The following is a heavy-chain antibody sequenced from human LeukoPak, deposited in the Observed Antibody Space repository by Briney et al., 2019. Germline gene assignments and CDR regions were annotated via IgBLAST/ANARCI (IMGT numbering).Heavy chain of an antibody. V-gene: IGHV4-59*12. J-gene: IGHJ2*01. CDR1: GGSFSGYY. CDR2: IYYSGST. Sequence: SETLSLTCAVYGGSFSGYYWSWIRQPPGKGLEWIGYIYYSGSTNCNPSLKSRVTVSVDTSKNQFSLKLSSVTAADTAIYYCARDVIAGAGLDLWGRGTLVTVSS. D-gene: IGHD6-13*01. CDR3: ARDVIAGAGLDL.